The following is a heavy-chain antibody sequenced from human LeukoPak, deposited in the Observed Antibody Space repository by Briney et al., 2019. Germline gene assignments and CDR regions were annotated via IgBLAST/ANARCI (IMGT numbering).Heavy chain of an antibody. Sequence: SETLSLTCTVSGGSISSYYWSWIRQPPGKGLEWIGEFNHSGSTNYNPSLKSRVTISVDTSKNQFSLKLSSVTAADTAVYYCARGPHTGVNYYDTSGYYYWGQGTLVTVSS. V-gene: IGHV4-34*01. CDR2: FNHSGST. D-gene: IGHD3-22*01. CDR3: ARGPHTGVNYYDTSGYYY. J-gene: IGHJ4*02. CDR1: GGSISSYY.